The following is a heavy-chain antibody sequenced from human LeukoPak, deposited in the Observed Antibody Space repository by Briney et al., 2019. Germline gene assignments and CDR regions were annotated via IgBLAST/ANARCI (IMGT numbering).Heavy chain of an antibody. CDR1: GFTVSSNY. Sequence: PGGSLRLSCAASGFTVSSNYMSWVRQAPGKGLEWVSVIYSGGSTYYADSVKGRFTISRDNAKNSLYLQMNSLRAEDTAVYYCARESDGKRGDYWGQGTLVTVSS. CDR2: IYSGGST. CDR3: ARESDGKRGDY. D-gene: IGHD1-14*01. V-gene: IGHV3-53*01. J-gene: IGHJ4*02.